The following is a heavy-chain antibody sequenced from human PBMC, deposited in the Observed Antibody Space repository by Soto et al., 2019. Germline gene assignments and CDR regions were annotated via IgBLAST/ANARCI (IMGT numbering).Heavy chain of an antibody. CDR2: INPNSGGT. Sequence: SVKVSCKASGYTFTGYYMQWVQQAPCQGLAWMGWINPNSGGTNYAQKFQGWVTMTRDTSISTAYMELSRLRSDDTAVYYCARGTSITMVRGVIAGPASENWFDPWRQGTLVTVSS. V-gene: IGHV1-2*04. J-gene: IGHJ5*02. CDR1: GYTFTGYY. CDR3: ARGTSITMVRGVIAGPASENWFDP. D-gene: IGHD3-10*01.